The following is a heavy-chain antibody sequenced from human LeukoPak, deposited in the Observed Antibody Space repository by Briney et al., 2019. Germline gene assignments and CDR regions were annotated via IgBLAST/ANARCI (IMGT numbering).Heavy chain of an antibody. CDR1: RFTFSSSG. CDR2: IWYDGSNK. CDR3: ARASGSHYGLDV. J-gene: IGHJ6*02. Sequence: GGSLRLSCAASRFTFSSSGMHWVRQAPGKGLEWVAVIWYDGSNKYYADSVKGRFTISRDNSKNTLYLQMNSLRAEDTAVYYCARASGSHYGLDVWGQGTTVTVSS. D-gene: IGHD1-26*01. V-gene: IGHV3-33*01.